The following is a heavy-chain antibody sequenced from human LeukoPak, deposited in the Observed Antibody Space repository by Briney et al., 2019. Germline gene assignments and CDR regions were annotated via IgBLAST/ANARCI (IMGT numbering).Heavy chain of an antibody. Sequence: ASVKVSCKASGYTFTGYYMHWVRQAPGQGLEWMGRINPNSGGTNYAQKFQGRVTMTRDTSISTAYMELSRLRSDDTAVYYCARKMATASYYYYGMDVGGQGTTVTVSS. D-gene: IGHD5-24*01. J-gene: IGHJ6*02. CDR2: INPNSGGT. CDR1: GYTFTGYY. V-gene: IGHV1-2*06. CDR3: ARKMATASYYYYGMDV.